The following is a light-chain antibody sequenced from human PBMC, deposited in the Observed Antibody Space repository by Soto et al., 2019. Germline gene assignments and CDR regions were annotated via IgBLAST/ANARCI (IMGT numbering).Light chain of an antibody. CDR1: NSDVGGYNS. J-gene: IGLJ2*01. CDR2: EVS. Sequence: QSALTQPASVSGSPGQSITISCTGTNSDVGGYNSVSWYQQHPGKAPKLMIYEVSNRPSGVSNRFSGSKSGNTASLTISGLQAEDEADYYCSSYTSSSTVVFGGGTKVTVL. CDR3: SSYTSSSTVV. V-gene: IGLV2-14*01.